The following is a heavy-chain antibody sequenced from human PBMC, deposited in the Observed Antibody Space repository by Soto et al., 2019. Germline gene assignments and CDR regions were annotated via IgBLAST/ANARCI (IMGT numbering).Heavy chain of an antibody. CDR3: ARAGASGSHIGY. V-gene: IGHV1-69*01. J-gene: IGHJ4*02. D-gene: IGHD3-22*01. Sequence: QVQLVQSGAEVKKPGSSVKVSCTASGGTFSSSAISWVRQAPGQGLEWMGGIIPIFGTANYAQKFQCRVTITADESTSTAYMELSSLRSEDPAVYYCARAGASGSHIGYWGQGTLVTVSS. CDR2: IIPIFGTA. CDR1: GGTFSSSA.